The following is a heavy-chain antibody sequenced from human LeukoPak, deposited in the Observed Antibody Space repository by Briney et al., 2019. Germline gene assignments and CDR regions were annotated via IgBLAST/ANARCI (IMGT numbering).Heavy chain of an antibody. V-gene: IGHV1-46*01. CDR3: ARDYGAGRGGAFDI. CDR2: INPSGGST. CDR1: GFTFTSYY. J-gene: IGHJ3*02. D-gene: IGHD6-19*01. Sequence: GGSLRLSCAASGFTFTSYYMHWVRQAPGQGLEWMGIINPSGGSTSYAQKFQGRVTMTRDTSTSTVYMELSSLRSEDTAVYYCARDYGAGRGGAFDIWGQGTMVTVSS.